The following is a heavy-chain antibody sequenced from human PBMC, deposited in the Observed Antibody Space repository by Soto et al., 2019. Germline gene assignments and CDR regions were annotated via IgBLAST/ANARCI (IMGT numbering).Heavy chain of an antibody. J-gene: IGHJ4*02. CDR3: ARDLYNWNDVAFDY. CDR2: INPNSGGT. D-gene: IGHD1-20*01. Sequence: GASVKVSCKTSGYTFTGYYMHWVRQAPGQGLEWMGWINPNSGGTNYAQKFQGRVTMTRDTSISTAYMELSRLRSDDTAVYYCARDLYNWNDVAFDYWGQGTLVTVPQ. V-gene: IGHV1-2*02. CDR1: GYTFTGYY.